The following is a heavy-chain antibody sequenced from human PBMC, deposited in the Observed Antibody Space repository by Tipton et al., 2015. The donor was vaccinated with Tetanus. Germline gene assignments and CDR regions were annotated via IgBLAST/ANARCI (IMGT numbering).Heavy chain of an antibody. Sequence: VQLVQSGAEVRRPGDSLKISCKGSGYTFNTYWIAWVRQKPGKGLEWMGIIYPGDSETRYSPSFQDQVTMSADKSNTTAYLQWTGLKASDTAIYFCARLPKHYSASGSTWGQGTLVTVSS. J-gene: IGHJ1*01. D-gene: IGHD3-10*01. V-gene: IGHV5-51*01. CDR2: IYPGDSET. CDR1: GYTFNTYW. CDR3: ARLPKHYSASGST.